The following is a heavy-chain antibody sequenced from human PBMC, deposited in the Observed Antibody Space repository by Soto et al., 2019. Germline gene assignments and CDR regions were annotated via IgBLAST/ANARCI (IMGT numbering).Heavy chain of an antibody. J-gene: IGHJ5*02. CDR2: IYYGGNT. Sequence: SETLSLTCTVSGGSISSYYWSWIRQPPGKGLEWIGYIYYGGNTNYNPSLKSRVTISEDTSKNQFSLKLRSVTTADTAVYYCARKLWFGESSNSFDPWGQGTLVTVSS. CDR3: ARKLWFGESSNSFDP. V-gene: IGHV4-59*01. CDR1: GGSISSYY. D-gene: IGHD3-10*01.